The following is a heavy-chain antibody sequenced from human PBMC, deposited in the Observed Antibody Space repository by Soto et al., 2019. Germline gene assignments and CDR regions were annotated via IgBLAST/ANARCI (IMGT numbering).Heavy chain of an antibody. CDR2: ISAHNGNT. CDR1: GYDFTTYG. Sequence: QVHLVQSGAEVKKPGASVKVSCKGSGYDFTTYGITWVRQAPGQGLEWMAWISAHNGNTDYAQKLQGRVTVTRDTSTSTAYMELRSLRSDDTAVYYGARGRYGDYWGKGALVTVSS. J-gene: IGHJ4*02. V-gene: IGHV1-18*01. CDR3: ARGRYGDY. D-gene: IGHD1-1*01.